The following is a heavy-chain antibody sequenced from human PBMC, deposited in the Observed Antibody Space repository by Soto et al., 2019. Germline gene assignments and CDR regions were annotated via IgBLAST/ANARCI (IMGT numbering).Heavy chain of an antibody. Sequence: SETLSLTCTVPSGSITGYYWSWMRQPPGGGLEWIGYIYSAGNTLYTPSLQSRVTISVDTSKNQFSLNLRSVTAADTAVYYCARHDPVPKLQHGMGVWGQGATVTVSS. V-gene: IGHV4-59*01. CDR2: IYSAGNT. D-gene: IGHD6-13*01. J-gene: IGHJ6*02. CDR1: SGSITGYY. CDR3: ARHDPVPKLQHGMGV.